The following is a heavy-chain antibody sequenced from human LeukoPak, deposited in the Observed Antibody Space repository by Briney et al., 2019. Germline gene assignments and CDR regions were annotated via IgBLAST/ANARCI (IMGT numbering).Heavy chain of an antibody. CDR2: ISGDGASA. CDR3: AKDDSTGGFDY. D-gene: IGHD7-27*01. Sequence: PGGSLRLSCAASGFSFDDSATYWVRQAPGKGLEWVSLISGDGASAFYADSVKGRFTISRDNSKNSLYLQMNSLRTEDTAFYYCAKDDSTGGFDYWGQGTLVTVSS. J-gene: IGHJ4*02. CDR1: GFSFDDSA. V-gene: IGHV3-43*02.